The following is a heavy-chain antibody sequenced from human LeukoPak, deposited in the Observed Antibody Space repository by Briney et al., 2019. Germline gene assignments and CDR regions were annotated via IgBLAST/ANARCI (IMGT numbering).Heavy chain of an antibody. Sequence: GGSLRLSCAASGFTFSNHDMAWVRPAPGKGLEWVSTISESGGSTYYADSVKGRFTISRDNSKNTLYLHMNTLRAEDTAFYYCANSISGIYRQFDHWGQGTLVTVSS. D-gene: IGHD1-26*01. CDR2: ISESGGST. CDR1: GFTFSNHD. V-gene: IGHV3-23*01. J-gene: IGHJ4*02. CDR3: ANSISGIYRQFDH.